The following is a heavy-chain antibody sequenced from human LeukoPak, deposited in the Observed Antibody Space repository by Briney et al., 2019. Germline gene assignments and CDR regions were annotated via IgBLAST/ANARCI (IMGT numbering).Heavy chain of an antibody. J-gene: IGHJ4*02. CDR3: ARSRGIVGATGFDY. CDR1: GGSISSGGYS. CDR2: IYHSGST. V-gene: IGHV4-30-2*01. D-gene: IGHD1-26*01. Sequence: SQTLSLTCAVSGGSISSGGYSWSWIRQPPGKGLEWIGYIYHSGSTYYNPSLKSRVTISVDRSMNQFSLKLSSVTAADTAVYYCARSRGIVGATGFDYWGQGTLVTVSS.